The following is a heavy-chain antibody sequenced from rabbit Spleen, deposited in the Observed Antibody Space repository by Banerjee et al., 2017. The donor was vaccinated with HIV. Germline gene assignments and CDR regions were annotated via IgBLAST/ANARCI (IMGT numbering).Heavy chain of an antibody. D-gene: IGHD4-1*01. V-gene: IGHV1S7*01. J-gene: IGHJ4*01. CDR2: IYAAKGST. Sequence: QLTETGGGLVQLGGSLTLSCKVSGIDFTNYYISLVRQAPGKGLEWIGIIYAAKGSTDYASWVNGRFAISSDNAQSPVDLKVPSLAAADTSSYFSVREVAVKNNLWGPGTLVTVS. CDR1: GIDFTNYY. CDR3: VREVAVKNNL.